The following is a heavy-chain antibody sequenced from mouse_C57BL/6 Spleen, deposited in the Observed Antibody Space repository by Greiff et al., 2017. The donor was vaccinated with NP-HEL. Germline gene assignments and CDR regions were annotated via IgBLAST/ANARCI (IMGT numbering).Heavy chain of an antibody. J-gene: IGHJ1*03. CDR1: GYTFTSYW. CDR3: ARGGTTVVARYFDV. CDR2: IYPGSGST. Sequence: VQLQQPGAELVKPGASVKMSCKASGYTFTSYWITWVKQRPGQGLEWIGDIYPGSGSTNYNEKLKSKATLTVDTSSSTAYMQLSSLTSEDSAVYYCARGGTTVVARYFDVWGTGTTVTVSS. D-gene: IGHD1-1*01. V-gene: IGHV1-55*01.